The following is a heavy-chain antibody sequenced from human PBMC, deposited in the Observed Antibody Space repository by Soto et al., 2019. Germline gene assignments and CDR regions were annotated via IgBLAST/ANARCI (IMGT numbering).Heavy chain of an antibody. CDR3: ARDSEGRPHRPNQLLFREHLVGDY. Sequence: ASVKVSCKASGYTFTSYGISWVRQAPGQGLEWMGWISAYNGNTNYAQKLQGRVTMTTDTSTSTAYMELRSLRSDDTAVYYCARDSEGRPHRPNQLLFREHLVGDYWGQGTLVTVSS. V-gene: IGHV1-18*04. CDR2: ISAYNGNT. D-gene: IGHD2-2*01. CDR1: GYTFTSYG. J-gene: IGHJ4*02.